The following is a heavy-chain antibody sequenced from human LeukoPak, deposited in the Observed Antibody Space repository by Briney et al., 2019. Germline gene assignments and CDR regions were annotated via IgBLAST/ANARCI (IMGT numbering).Heavy chain of an antibody. Sequence: GGSLRLSCAASGFTFSDYYMSWIRQATGKGLEWGAYICSSGSTIYDADSVNGRFTISKDNAKNSLYLQMNSLRAEDTAVYYWARPLQYYDSSGYYYWGQGTLVTVST. CDR1: GFTFSDYY. V-gene: IGHV3-11*01. CDR3: ARPLQYYDSSGYYY. D-gene: IGHD3-22*01. CDR2: ICSSGSTI. J-gene: IGHJ4*02.